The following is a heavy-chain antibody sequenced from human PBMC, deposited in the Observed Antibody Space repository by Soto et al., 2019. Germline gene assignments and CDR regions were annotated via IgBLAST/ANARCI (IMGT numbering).Heavy chain of an antibody. V-gene: IGHV1-3*01. CDR3: ARDRVDFWSGYYNYFDY. Sequence: GASVKVSCKASGGTFSSYTISWVRQAPGQGLEWMGWINAGNGNTKYSQKFQGRVTITRDTSASTAYMELSSLRSEDTAVYYCARDRVDFWSGYYNYFDYWGQGTLVTVSS. CDR2: INAGNGNT. J-gene: IGHJ4*02. D-gene: IGHD3-3*01. CDR1: GGTFSSYT.